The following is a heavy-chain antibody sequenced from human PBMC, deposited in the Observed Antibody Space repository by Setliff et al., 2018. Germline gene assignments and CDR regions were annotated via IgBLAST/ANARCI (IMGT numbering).Heavy chain of an antibody. J-gene: IGHJ4*02. D-gene: IGHD1-1*01. V-gene: IGHV4-39*01. CDR2: IYYSGTT. CDR1: GDSISSSRYY. Sequence: SETLSLTCTVSGDSISSSRYYWAWIRQPPGKGLEWIGNIYYSGTTYSNPSLKSRVTISVDTSKSQFSLRLNSVTAADTAVYYCARTGTYRYFDYWGRGTLVTVSS. CDR3: ARTGTYRYFDY.